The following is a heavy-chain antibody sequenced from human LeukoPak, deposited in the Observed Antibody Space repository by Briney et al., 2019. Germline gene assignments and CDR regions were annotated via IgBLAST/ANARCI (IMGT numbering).Heavy chain of an antibody. CDR3: AGDGHTGMAVYHFDY. CDR2: ISHDGSNK. V-gene: IGHV3-30*03. Sequence: PGRSLRLSCAASGFSFSKYGMHWVRQAPGKGLEWVAVISHDGSNKYYADSVKGRFTISRDNSKSTLYLQMNSLRAEETAVYYCAGDGHTGMAVYHFDYWGQGALVTVSS. CDR1: GFSFSKYG. D-gene: IGHD5-18*01. J-gene: IGHJ4*02.